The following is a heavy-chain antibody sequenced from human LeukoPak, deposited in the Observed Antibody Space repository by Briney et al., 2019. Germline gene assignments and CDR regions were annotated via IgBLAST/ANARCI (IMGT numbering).Heavy chain of an antibody. V-gene: IGHV3-21*01. D-gene: IGHD4-17*01. J-gene: IGHJ4*02. CDR3: ARPLDDYGAN. CDR2: INSSSSYI. CDR1: GFTFSSYC. Sequence: GGSLRLSCAASGFTFSSYCMNWVRQAPGKGLEWVSSINSSSSYIYYADSVKGRFTIFRDNAKNSLYLQMNSLRAEGTGVYYCARPLDDYGANWGQGTLVTVSS.